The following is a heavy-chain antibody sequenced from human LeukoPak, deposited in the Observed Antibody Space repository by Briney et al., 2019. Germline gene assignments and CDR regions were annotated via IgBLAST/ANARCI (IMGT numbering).Heavy chain of an antibody. V-gene: IGHV3-48*01. Sequence: GGSLRLSCAASGFTFSDYSMNWVRQAPGKGLEWISYIWIDSGNTNYADSVKGRFTISGDKAKNSLYLQMNSLRVEDTAVYYCARDYKYAFDNWGQGTLVTVSS. D-gene: IGHD5-24*01. CDR2: IWIDSGNT. CDR3: ARDYKYAFDN. CDR1: GFTFSDYS. J-gene: IGHJ4*02.